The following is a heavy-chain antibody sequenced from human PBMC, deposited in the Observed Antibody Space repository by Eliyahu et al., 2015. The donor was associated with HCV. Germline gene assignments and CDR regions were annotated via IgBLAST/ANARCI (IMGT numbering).Heavy chain of an antibody. CDR2: IFFSGST. CDR1: GGSISSYY. D-gene: IGHD3-10*01. Sequence: QVQLQESGPGLVKPSETLSLTCXVSGGSISSYYWXWIRQPPGKGLEWIGYIFFSGSTNYNPSLKSRVTISVDTSKNQFSLKLSSVTAADTAVYYCARQNHGSGRGGFDYWGQGTLVTVSS. J-gene: IGHJ4*02. CDR3: ARQNHGSGRGGFDY. V-gene: IGHV4-59*01.